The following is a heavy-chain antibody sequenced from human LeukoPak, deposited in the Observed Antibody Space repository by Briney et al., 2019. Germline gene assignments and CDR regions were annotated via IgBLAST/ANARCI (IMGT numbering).Heavy chain of an antibody. CDR1: GFTFSSYW. CDR2: INEDGSEM. V-gene: IGHV3-7*03. Sequence: GGSLRLSCAASGFTFSSYWMTWVRQAPGKGLEWVANINEDGSEMYHVDSVKGRLTISRDNTKNSLFLQMNSLRAEDTAVYYCARGVYALDIWGQGTMVTVSS. CDR3: ARGVYALDI. J-gene: IGHJ3*02.